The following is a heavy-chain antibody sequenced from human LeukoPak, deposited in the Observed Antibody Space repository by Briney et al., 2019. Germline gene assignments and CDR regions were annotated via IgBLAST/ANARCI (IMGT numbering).Heavy chain of an antibody. D-gene: IGHD6-13*01. J-gene: IGHJ4*02. CDR3: ARHGSIATGAFTY. V-gene: IGHV4-39*01. CDR2: IYYSGGT. Sequence: SETLSLTCSVSGGSIGRSSYYWGWTRQPPGKGLEWIGSIYYSGGTYYNPSLKSRVTISVDTSRNQFSLKLGSVIAADTAVYYCARHGSIATGAFTYWGQGTLVTVSS. CDR1: GGSIGRSSYY.